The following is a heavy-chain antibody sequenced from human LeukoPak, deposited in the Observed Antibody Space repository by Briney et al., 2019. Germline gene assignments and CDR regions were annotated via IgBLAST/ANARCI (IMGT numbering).Heavy chain of an antibody. CDR2: IIPIFGTA. D-gene: IGHD6-13*01. Sequence: GASVKVSCKASGGTFSSYAISWVRQAPGQGLEWMGGIIPIFGTANYAQKFQGRVTITADESTSTAYMELSSLRSEDTAVYYCARVPGIAAAGSPSAWFDPWGQGTLVTVSS. CDR3: ARVPGIAAAGSPSAWFDP. V-gene: IGHV1-69*13. CDR1: GGTFSSYA. J-gene: IGHJ5*02.